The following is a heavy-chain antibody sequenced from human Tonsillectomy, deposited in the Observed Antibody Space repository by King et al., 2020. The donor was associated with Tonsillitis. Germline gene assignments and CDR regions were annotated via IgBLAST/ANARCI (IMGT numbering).Heavy chain of an antibody. CDR1: GFTFSSYG. Sequence: QLVQSGGGVVQPGRSLRLSCAASGFTFSSYGMHWVRQAPGKGLEWVAFISSVRSNKYYADSVKGRFTISSDSSKNTLYLQMNSLRPEDTAVYYCARDPFGSYFIGGYFDYWGLGTLVTVSS. CDR3: ARDPFGSYFIGGYFDY. J-gene: IGHJ4*02. CDR2: ISSVRSNK. D-gene: IGHD1-26*01. V-gene: IGHV3-30*19.